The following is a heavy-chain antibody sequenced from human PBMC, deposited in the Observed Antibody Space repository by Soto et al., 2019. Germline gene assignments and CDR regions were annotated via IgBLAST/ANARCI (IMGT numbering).Heavy chain of an antibody. CDR1: GDSVSSNNAA. V-gene: IGHV6-1*01. D-gene: IGHD4-17*01. J-gene: IGHJ4*02. CDR3: ARTNGYLDY. Sequence: SQTLSLTCAISGDSVSSNNAAWNWIRQSPSRGLEWLGRTYYRSKWYREYAVSVKGRITINRDTSKNQFSLQLNSVAPEDAAVYYCARTNGYLDYWGQGILVTVSS. CDR2: TYYRSKWYR.